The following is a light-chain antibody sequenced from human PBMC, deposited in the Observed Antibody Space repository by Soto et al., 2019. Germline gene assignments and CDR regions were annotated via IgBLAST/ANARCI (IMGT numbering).Light chain of an antibody. CDR2: GAF. J-gene: IGKJ1*01. V-gene: IGKV3-15*01. CDR1: QSVGSN. Sequence: ETVVTQSPVTLSVSPGERATLSCRASQSVGSNLAWYQQKPGQIPRLLIYGAFTRATGVPARFSGSGSGTEFTLTISRLQSEDFAVYQCQQYSNWPLTFGQGTKVEI. CDR3: QQYSNWPLT.